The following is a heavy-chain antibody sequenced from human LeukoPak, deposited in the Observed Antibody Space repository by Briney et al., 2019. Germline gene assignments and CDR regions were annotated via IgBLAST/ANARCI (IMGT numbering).Heavy chain of an antibody. D-gene: IGHD1-26*01. J-gene: IGHJ2*01. CDR1: GGSISSYY. Sequence: TSSETLSLTCTVSGGSISSYYWSWIRQPPGKGLEWIGYIYYSGSTNYNPSLKSRVTISVDTSKNQFSLKLSSVTAADTAVYYCARPSWEPTTGSWYFDLWGRGTLVTVSS. CDR2: IYYSGST. V-gene: IGHV4-59*08. CDR3: ARPSWEPTTGSWYFDL.